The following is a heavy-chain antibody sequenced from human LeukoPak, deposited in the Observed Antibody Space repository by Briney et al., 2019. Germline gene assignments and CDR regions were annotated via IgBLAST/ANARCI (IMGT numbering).Heavy chain of an antibody. J-gene: IGHJ4*02. V-gene: IGHV3-20*04. D-gene: IGHD5-18*01. CDR2: INWKGVSI. CDR1: GFTFSSYW. CDR3: ARDMNRLQQWLSSGY. Sequence: RPGGSLRLSCAASGFTFSSYWMSWVRQAPGKGLEWVAGINWKGVSIAYADSVKGRFTISRDNAKNSIFLEMNGLTGEDTAFYYCARDMNRLQQWLSSGYWGQGTLVTVSS.